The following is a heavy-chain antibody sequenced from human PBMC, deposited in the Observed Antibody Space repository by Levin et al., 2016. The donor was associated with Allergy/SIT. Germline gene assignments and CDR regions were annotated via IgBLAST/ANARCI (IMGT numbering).Heavy chain of an antibody. J-gene: IGHJ4*02. CDR1: GGSISSSSYY. D-gene: IGHD3-10*01. Sequence: SETLSLTCTVSGGSISSSSYYWGWIRQPPGKGLEWIGSIFYSGSTYYNPSLKSRVTVSVDTSKNQFSLKLSSVTAADTAVYYCARTGGSGKGRFDYWGQGTLVTVSS. CDR2: IFYSGST. V-gene: IGHV4-39*01. CDR3: ARTGGSGKGRFDY.